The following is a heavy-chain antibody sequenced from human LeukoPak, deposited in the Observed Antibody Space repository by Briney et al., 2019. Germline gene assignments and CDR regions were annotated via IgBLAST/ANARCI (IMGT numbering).Heavy chain of an antibody. CDR2: IYYSGST. CDR1: GGSISSSSYY. V-gene: IGHV4-39*01. Sequence: SETLSLTCTVSGGSISSSSYYWGWIRQPPGKGLEWIGSIYYSGSTYYNPSLKSRVTISVDTSKNQFSLKLSSVTAADTAVYYCARRGGFGLSRRVDYWGQGTLVTVSS. CDR3: ARRGGFGLSRRVDY. D-gene: IGHD3-3*01. J-gene: IGHJ4*02.